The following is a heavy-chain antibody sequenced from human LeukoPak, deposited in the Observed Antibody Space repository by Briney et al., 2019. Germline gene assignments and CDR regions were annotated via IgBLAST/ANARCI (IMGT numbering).Heavy chain of an antibody. D-gene: IGHD5-12*01. CDR1: GFTFSDYY. CDR3: ATLMRYSGFENDY. V-gene: IGHV3-11*04. CDR2: ISGSGNTI. Sequence: EAGGSLRLSCAASGFTFSDYYMNWIRQAPGKGLEWVSYISGSGNTIHYADSVKGRFTISRDNAKNSLYLQMNSLRVEDTAVYFCATLMRYSGFENDYWGQGTLVTVSS. J-gene: IGHJ4*02.